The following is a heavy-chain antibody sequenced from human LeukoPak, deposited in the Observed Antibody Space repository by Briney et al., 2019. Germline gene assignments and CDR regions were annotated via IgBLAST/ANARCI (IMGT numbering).Heavy chain of an antibody. V-gene: IGHV3-9*01. CDR1: GFTFDDYA. CDR3: AKDKVGIAAAGTSLFDY. D-gene: IGHD6-13*01. CDR2: ISWNSGST. Sequence: PGRSLRLSCAASGFTFDDYAMHWVRQAPGKGLEWVSGISWNSGSTGYADSVKGRFTISRDNAKNSLYLQMNSLRAEDTALYYCAKDKVGIAAAGTSLFDYWGQGTLVTVSS. J-gene: IGHJ4*02.